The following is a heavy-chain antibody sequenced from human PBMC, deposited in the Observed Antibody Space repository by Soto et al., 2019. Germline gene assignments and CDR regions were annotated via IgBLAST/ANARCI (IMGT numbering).Heavy chain of an antibody. J-gene: IGHJ4*02. V-gene: IGHV1-2*04. CDR1: GYTFTGYY. Sequence: ASVKVSCKASGYTFTGYYMPWVRQAPGQGLEWMGWINPNSGGTNYAQKFQGWVTMTRDTSISTAYMELSRLRSGDTAVYYCARARPGYSSGWYEVSFDYWGQGTLVTVSS. CDR2: INPNSGGT. CDR3: ARARPGYSSGWYEVSFDY. D-gene: IGHD6-19*01.